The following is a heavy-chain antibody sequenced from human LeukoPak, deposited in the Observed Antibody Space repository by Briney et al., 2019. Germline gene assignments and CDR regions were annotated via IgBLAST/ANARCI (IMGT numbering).Heavy chain of an antibody. D-gene: IGHD6-6*01. J-gene: IGHJ4*02. CDR3: ARESSGFDY. CDR2: ISYDGSNK. V-gene: IGHV3-30-3*01. CDR1: GFAFSSYA. Sequence: GGSLRLSCAASGFAFSSYAMHWVRQAPGKGLEWVAVISYDGSNKYYADSVKGRFTISRDNSKNTLYLQMNSLRAEDTAVYYCARESSGFDYWGQGTLVTVSS.